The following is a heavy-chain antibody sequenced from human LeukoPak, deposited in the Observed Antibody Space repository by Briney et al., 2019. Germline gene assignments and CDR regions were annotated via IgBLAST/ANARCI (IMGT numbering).Heavy chain of an antibody. J-gene: IGHJ3*02. V-gene: IGHV4-4*02. CDR2: IYHSGST. CDR1: GGSISSSNW. D-gene: IGHD5-18*01. Sequence: PSETLSLTCAVSGGSISSSNWWSWVRQPPGKGLEWIGEIYHSGSTNYNPSLKSRVTISVDKSKNQFSLKLSSVTAADTAVYYCASGYSYGTKNAVASDIWGQGTMVTVSS. CDR3: ASGYSYGTKNAVASDI.